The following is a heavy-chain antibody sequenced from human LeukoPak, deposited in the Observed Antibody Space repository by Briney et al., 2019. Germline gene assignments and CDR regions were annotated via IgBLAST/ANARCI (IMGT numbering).Heavy chain of an antibody. CDR1: GGSISSYY. D-gene: IGHD1-14*01. CDR3: ARGYGYYYDMDV. V-gene: IGHV4-4*07. Sequence: SETLSLTCTVSGGSISSYYWSWIRQPPGKGLEWIGRIHTSGSTNYNPSLRSRVTMSLDTSKNQFSLKLSSVTAADTSVYYCARGYGYYYDMDVWGKGTTVTVSS. J-gene: IGHJ6*03. CDR2: IHTSGST.